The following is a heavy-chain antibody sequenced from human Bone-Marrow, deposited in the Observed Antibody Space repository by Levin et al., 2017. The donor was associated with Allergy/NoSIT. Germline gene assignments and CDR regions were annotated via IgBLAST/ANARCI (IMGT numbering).Heavy chain of an antibody. J-gene: IGHJ4*02. Sequence: SETLSLTCTVSGGSISSYYWSWIRQPAGKGLEWIGRIYNSENTNYNPSLKSRVTMSVDTSRNQFSLKLSSVTDADAAVYYGARGPRSRDGYNFDYWGQGTLVTVSS. D-gene: IGHD5-24*01. CDR2: IYNSENT. V-gene: IGHV4-4*07. CDR3: ARGPRSRDGYNFDY. CDR1: GGSISSYY.